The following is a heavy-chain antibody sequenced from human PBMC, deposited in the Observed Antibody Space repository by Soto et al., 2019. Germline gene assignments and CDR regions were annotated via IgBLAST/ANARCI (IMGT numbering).Heavy chain of an antibody. D-gene: IGHD1-20*01. J-gene: IGHJ4*02. Sequence: QVHLVESGGGVVQPGRPLRLSCAASGFTFSTYGMHWVRQAPGKGLEWVAVISYDGSRKNHADSVKGRFTISRDNSKNTLYLQMNSLRAEDTAVYYCAKDGGMRDLDYWGQGTLVTVSS. CDR2: ISYDGSRK. CDR1: GFTFSTYG. CDR3: AKDGGMRDLDY. V-gene: IGHV3-30*18.